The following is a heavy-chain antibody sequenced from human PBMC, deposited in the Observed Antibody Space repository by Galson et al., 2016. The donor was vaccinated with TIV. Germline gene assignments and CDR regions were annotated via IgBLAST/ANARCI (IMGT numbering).Heavy chain of an antibody. V-gene: IGHV1-2*02. D-gene: IGHD6-19*01. CDR2: IIPNSGGT. CDR3: ARGVAVAGYFDN. Sequence: SVKVSCKASGYNFIGYYMHWVRQAPGQGLEWMGWIIPNSGGTNHAQKFQGRVTITRDKSMRTAYMELSRLRSDDTAVYYCARGVAVAGYFDNWGQGTLVTVSS. J-gene: IGHJ4*02. CDR1: GYNFIGYY.